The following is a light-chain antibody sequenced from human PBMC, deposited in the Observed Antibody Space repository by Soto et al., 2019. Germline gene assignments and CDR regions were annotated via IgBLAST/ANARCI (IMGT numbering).Light chain of an antibody. CDR3: SSYTSSSTLV. Sequence: QSALTQPASVSGSPGQSITISCTGTSSDVGGYNYVSWYQQHPGKAPNLTTYEVSNRPSGVSNRFSGSKSGNTDSLNISELQAEGEADYYCSSYTSSSTLVFGTGTKVTVL. CDR1: SSDVGGYNY. CDR2: EVS. J-gene: IGLJ1*01. V-gene: IGLV2-14*01.